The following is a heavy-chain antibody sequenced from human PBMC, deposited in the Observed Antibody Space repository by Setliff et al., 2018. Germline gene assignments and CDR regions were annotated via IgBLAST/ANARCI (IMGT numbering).Heavy chain of an antibody. D-gene: IGHD2-2*01. J-gene: IGHJ4*02. CDR3: SRLVRYCTRTSCQRLSGDDY. Sequence: ASVKVSCKASGYTFTDYGVTWVRQAPGQGLEWVGWISPYSGNTYYAPKFQGRITMTTDTSTTTAHMELKSLRSDDTAIYYCSRLVRYCTRTSCQRLSGDDYWGQGALVTVSS. CDR1: GYTFTDYG. CDR2: ISPYSGNT. V-gene: IGHV1-18*01.